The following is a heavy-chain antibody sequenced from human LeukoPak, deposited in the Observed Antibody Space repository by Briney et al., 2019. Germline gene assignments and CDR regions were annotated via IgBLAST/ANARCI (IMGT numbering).Heavy chain of an antibody. Sequence: GGSLRLSCAASGFTFSSYAMSWVRQAPGKGLEWVSAISGGGGSTYYADSVKGRFTISRDNSKNTLYLQMNSLRAEDTAVYYCAKDSRGYSGYDLVVWGQGTLVTVSS. CDR1: GFTFSSYA. CDR2: ISGGGGST. V-gene: IGHV3-23*01. J-gene: IGHJ4*02. CDR3: AKDSRGYSGYDLVV. D-gene: IGHD5-12*01.